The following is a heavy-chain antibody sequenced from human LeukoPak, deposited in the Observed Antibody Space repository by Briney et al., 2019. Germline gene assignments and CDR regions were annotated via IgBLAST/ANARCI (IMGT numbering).Heavy chain of an antibody. CDR1: GDSISTSNSY. Sequence: SETPSLTCAVSGDSISTSNSYWGWIRRPPGKGLEWVGSIYYSGNTYYNPSLKSRVTISVDTSKNQFSLKLTSVTAADTAVYYCARQTGVGLFILPGGRGTLVTVSS. D-gene: IGHD3-3*01. V-gene: IGHV4-39*01. CDR2: IYYSGNT. J-gene: IGHJ4*02. CDR3: ARQTGVGLFILP.